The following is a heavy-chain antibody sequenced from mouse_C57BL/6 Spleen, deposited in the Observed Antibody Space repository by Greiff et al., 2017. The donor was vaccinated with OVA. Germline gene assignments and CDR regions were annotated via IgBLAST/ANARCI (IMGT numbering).Heavy chain of an antibody. CDR1: GFTFSSYA. CDR2: ISDGGSYT. D-gene: IGHD1-1*01. Sequence: EVQLVESGGGLVKPGGSLKLSCAASGFTFSSYAMSWVRQTPEKRLEWVATISDGGSYTYYPDNVKGRFTISRDNAKNNLYLQMSHLKSEDTAMYYCASLGYYGSSYAWYFDVWGTGTTVTVSS. V-gene: IGHV5-4*01. J-gene: IGHJ1*03. CDR3: ASLGYYGSSYAWYFDV.